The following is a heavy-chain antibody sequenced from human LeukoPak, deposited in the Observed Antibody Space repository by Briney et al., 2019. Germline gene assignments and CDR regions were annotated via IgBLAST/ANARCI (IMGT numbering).Heavy chain of an antibody. J-gene: IGHJ4*02. CDR2: IIPIFGTA. Sequence: GSSVKVSCKASGGTFSSYAISWVRQAPGQGLEWMGGIIPIFGTANYAQKFQGRVTITADESTSTAYMELSSLRSEDTAVYYCAGTYDSRNGYFDYWGQGTLVTVSP. D-gene: IGHD3-22*01. CDR3: AGTYDSRNGYFDY. CDR1: GGTFSSYA. V-gene: IGHV1-69*01.